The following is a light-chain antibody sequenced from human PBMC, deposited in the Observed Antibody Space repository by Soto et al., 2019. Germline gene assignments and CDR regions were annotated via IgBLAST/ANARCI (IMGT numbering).Light chain of an antibody. CDR3: SSYTASSTLLYV. J-gene: IGLJ1*01. CDR2: EVS. Sequence: QSVLTQPASVSGSPGQSITISCTGTSSDVGVYNYVSWYQQHPGKAPKLMIYEVSHRPSGISNRFSGSKSGSTASLTISGLQADDEADYYCSSYTASSTLLYVFGTGTKVTVL. CDR1: SSDVGVYNY. V-gene: IGLV2-14*01.